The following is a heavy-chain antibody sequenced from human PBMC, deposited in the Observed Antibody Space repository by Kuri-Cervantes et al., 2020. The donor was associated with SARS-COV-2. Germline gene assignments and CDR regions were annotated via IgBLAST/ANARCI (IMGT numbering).Heavy chain of an antibody. CDR1: GYTFTSYA. V-gene: IGHV1-3*01. CDR2: INAGNGNT. J-gene: IGHJ5*02. CDR3: ARIKAGYCTTTICYEQNNWFDP. D-gene: IGHD2-8*01. Sequence: ASVKVSCKASGYTFTSYAMHWVRQAPGQRLEWMGWINAGNGNTKYSQKFQGRVTITRDTSASTAYMELSSLRSEDTAVYYCARIKAGYCTTTICYEQNNWFDPWGQGTLVTVSS.